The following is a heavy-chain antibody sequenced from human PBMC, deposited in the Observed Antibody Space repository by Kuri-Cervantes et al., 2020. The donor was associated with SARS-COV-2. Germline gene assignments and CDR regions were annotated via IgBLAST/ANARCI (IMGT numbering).Heavy chain of an antibody. CDR1: GFTVSSNY. D-gene: IGHD3-10*01. J-gene: IGHJ6*02. Sequence: ETLSLTCAASGFTVSSNYMSWVRQAPGKGLEWVSVIYSGGSTYYADSVKGRFTISRDNSKNTLYLQMNSLRAEDTAVYYCARSGRGYYYYGMDVWGQGTTVTVSS. CDR2: IYSGGST. V-gene: IGHV3-66*02. CDR3: ARSGRGYYYYGMDV.